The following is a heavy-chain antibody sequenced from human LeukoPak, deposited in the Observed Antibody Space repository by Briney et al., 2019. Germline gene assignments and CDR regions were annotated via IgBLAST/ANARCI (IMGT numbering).Heavy chain of an antibody. CDR3: ARDLYYYGSGNYVPGLPDY. CDR1: GGSISSYY. J-gene: IGHJ4*02. D-gene: IGHD3-10*01. Sequence: PSETLSLTCTVSGGSISSYYWSWIRQPAGKGLEWIGRIYTSGSTNYNPSLKSRVTMSVDTSKNQFSLKLSSVTAADTAVYYCARDLYYYGSGNYVPGLPDYWGQGTLVTVSS. CDR2: IYTSGST. V-gene: IGHV4-4*07.